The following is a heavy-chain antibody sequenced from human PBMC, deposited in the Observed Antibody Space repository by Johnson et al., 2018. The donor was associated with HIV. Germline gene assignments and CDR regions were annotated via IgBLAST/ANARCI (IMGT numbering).Heavy chain of an antibody. CDR3: ARDPGVVEAPRSRVDAFDI. J-gene: IGHJ3*02. CDR2: ISYDGSYE. Sequence: QVQLVESGGGVVQPGRSLRLSCAASGFTFSSCAMHWVRQAPGKGLEWVALISYDGSYEYYADSAKGRFTISRDNFKNTLYLHMNSLRAEDTAVYYCARDPGVVEAPRSRVDAFDIWGQGTMVTVSS. V-gene: IGHV3-30*04. D-gene: IGHD2-15*01. CDR1: GFTFSSCA.